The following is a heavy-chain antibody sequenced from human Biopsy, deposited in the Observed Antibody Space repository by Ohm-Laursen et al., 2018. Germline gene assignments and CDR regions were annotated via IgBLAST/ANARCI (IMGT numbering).Heavy chain of an antibody. V-gene: IGHV1-2*02. J-gene: IGHJ4*02. Sequence: ASSVKVSCKASSYTFTGYNIHWMRQAPGQGLEWLGYINCKTGATNYAQKFQGTVTMTRDTSISTAYLALGSLRSADTAIYYCARDPLNGHKHFDYWGQGSLVTVSS. CDR2: INCKTGAT. CDR1: SYTFTGYN. D-gene: IGHD2-8*01. CDR3: ARDPLNGHKHFDY.